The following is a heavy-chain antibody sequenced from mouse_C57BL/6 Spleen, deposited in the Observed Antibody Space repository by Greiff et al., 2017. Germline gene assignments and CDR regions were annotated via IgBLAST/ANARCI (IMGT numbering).Heavy chain of an antibody. CDR1: GYTFTDYE. V-gene: IGHV1-15*01. CDR3: TRKLDY. J-gene: IGHJ2*01. Sequence: VKLVESGAELVRPGASVTLSCQASGYTFTDYEMHWVKQTPVHGLEWIGAIDPETGGTAYNQKFKGKAILTADKSSSTAYMELRSLTSEDSAVYYCTRKLDYWRQGTTLTVSS. CDR2: IDPETGGT.